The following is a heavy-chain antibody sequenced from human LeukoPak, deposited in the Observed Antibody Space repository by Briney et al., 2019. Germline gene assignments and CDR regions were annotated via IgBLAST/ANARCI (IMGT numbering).Heavy chain of an antibody. D-gene: IGHD6-13*01. CDR2: IYYSGST. CDR1: GGSISSYY. J-gene: IGHJ5*02. V-gene: IGHV4-59*01. CDR3: ARGPAAAAVGPPLGWFDP. Sequence: SETLSLTCTVSGGSISSYYWSWIRQPPGKGLEWIGYIYYSGSTNYNPSLKSRVTISVDTSKNQFSLKLSSVTAADTAVYYCARGPAAAAVGPPLGWFDPWGQGTLVTVSS.